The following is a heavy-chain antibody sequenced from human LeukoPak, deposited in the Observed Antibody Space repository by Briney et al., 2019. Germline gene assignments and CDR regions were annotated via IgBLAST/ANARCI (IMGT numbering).Heavy chain of an antibody. Sequence: PSETLSLTCTVSGGSISSYYWSWIRQPAGKGLEWIGRIYTSASTNYNPSLKSRVTMSVDTSKNQSSLKLSSVTAADTAVYYCARDSPRDYYDSSGYYYYAFDIWGQGTMVTVSS. J-gene: IGHJ3*02. D-gene: IGHD3-22*01. CDR1: GGSISSYY. CDR3: ARDSPRDYYDSSGYYYYAFDI. CDR2: IYTSAST. V-gene: IGHV4-4*07.